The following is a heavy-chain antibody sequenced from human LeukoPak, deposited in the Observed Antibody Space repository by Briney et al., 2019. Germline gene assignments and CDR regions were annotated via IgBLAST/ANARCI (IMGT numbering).Heavy chain of an antibody. Sequence: SETLSLTCTVSGGSISSGYYWSWIRQPPGKGLEWIGYIYYSGSTNYNPSLRSRVTISVDTSKNQFSLKLSSVTAADTAVYYCARGTIAVAALFDNWGQGTLVTVSS. J-gene: IGHJ4*02. CDR2: IYYSGST. CDR1: GGSISSGYY. V-gene: IGHV4-61*01. CDR3: ARGTIAVAALFDN. D-gene: IGHD6-19*01.